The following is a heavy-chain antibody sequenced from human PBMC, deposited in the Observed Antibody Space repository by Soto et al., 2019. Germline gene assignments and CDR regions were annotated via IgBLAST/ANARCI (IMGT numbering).Heavy chain of an antibody. CDR1: GGSISSYY. CDR2: IYTSGST. J-gene: IGHJ4*02. CDR3: ARACSSTSCYDVFDS. V-gene: IGHV4-4*07. Sequence: SETLSLTCTVYGGSISSYYWSWIRQPAGKGLQWIGRIYTSGSTNYNPSLKSRVTMSVDTSKNQFSLKLSSVTAADTAVYYCARACSSTSCYDVFDSWGQGTLVTVSS. D-gene: IGHD2-2*01.